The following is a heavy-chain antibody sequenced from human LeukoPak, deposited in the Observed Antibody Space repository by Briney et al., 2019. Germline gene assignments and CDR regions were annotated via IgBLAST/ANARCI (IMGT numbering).Heavy chain of an antibody. CDR1: GFTFSSYS. D-gene: IGHD3-10*01. CDR3: ARVRVYGSGSYPYYFDY. V-gene: IGHV3-48*04. CDR2: ISSSGSTI. Sequence: GGSLRLSCAASGFTFSSYSMNWVRQAPGKGLEWVSYISSSGSTIYYADSVKGRFTISRDNAKNSLYLQMNSLRAEDTAVYYCARVRVYGSGSYPYYFDYWGQGTLVTVSS. J-gene: IGHJ4*02.